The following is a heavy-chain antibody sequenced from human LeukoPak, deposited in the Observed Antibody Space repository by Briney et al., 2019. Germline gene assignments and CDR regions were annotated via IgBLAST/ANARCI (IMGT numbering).Heavy chain of an antibody. CDR1: GGSISSYY. V-gene: IGHV4-4*07. J-gene: IGHJ6*02. Sequence: PSETLSLTCTVSGGSISSYYWSWIRQPAGKGLEWIGHIYTSGSTNYNPSLKSRVTMSVDTSKNQFSLKLSSVTAADTAVYYCARVDTTGSYYYYGMDVWGQGTTVTVSS. CDR2: IYTSGST. CDR3: ARVDTTGSYYYYGMDV. D-gene: IGHD3-22*01.